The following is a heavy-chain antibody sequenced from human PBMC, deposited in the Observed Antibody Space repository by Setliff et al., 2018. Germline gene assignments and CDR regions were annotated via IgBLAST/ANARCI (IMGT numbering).Heavy chain of an antibody. J-gene: IGHJ4*02. CDR3: ARESYDSSGYIYYFDY. CDR1: GYTFTNYW. D-gene: IGHD3-22*01. V-gene: IGHV5-51*01. Sequence: GESLKISCKSSGYTFTNYWIGWVRQMPGKGLEWMGIIYPDDSDARYSPSFQGQVTISADKSISTAYLQWSSLKASDTAMYYCARESYDSSGYIYYFDYWGQGTLVTVSS. CDR2: IYPDDSDA.